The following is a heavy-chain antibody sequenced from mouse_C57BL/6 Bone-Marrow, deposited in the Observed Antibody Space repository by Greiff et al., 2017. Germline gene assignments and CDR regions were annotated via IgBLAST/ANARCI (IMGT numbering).Heavy chain of an antibody. V-gene: IGHV3-8*01. CDR2: ISYSGST. D-gene: IGHD1-1*01. J-gene: IGHJ2*01. CDR3: AKHYYGEGYCDY. CDR1: GYSITSDY. Sequence: DVKLQESGPGLAKPSQTLSLTCSVTGYSITSDYWNWIRKFPGNKLEYMGYISYSGSTYYNPSLKRRISITRDTSKNQYYLQLHSVTTEDTATYYCAKHYYGEGYCDYWGQGTTLTVSS.